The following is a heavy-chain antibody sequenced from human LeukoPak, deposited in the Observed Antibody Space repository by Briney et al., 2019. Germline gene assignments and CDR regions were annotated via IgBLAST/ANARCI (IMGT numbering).Heavy chain of an antibody. CDR3: SRENGAFSPFGY. CDR1: GGSISSYY. CDR2: IYYSGST. Sequence: SETLSLTCTVSGGSISSYYWSWIRQPPGKGLEWIGYIYYSGSTNYNPSLKSRVTISVDTSKNQFSLKLSSVTAADTAVYYCSRENGAFSPFGYWGQGILVTV. V-gene: IGHV4-59*01. J-gene: IGHJ4*02. D-gene: IGHD2-8*01.